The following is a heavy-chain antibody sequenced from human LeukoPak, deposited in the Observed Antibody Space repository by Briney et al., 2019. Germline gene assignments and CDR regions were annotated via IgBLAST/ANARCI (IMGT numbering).Heavy chain of an antibody. Sequence: GGSLRLSCAASGFTFSSYSMNWVRQAPGKGLEWVSSISSSSSYIYYADSVKGRFPISSDNAKNSLYLQMNSLRAADTAVYYCAREEPSYDSSGSYLVHYYGMDVWGQGTTVTVSS. CDR2: ISSSSSYI. D-gene: IGHD3-22*01. J-gene: IGHJ6*02. CDR3: AREEPSYDSSGSYLVHYYGMDV. CDR1: GFTFSSYS. V-gene: IGHV3-21*04.